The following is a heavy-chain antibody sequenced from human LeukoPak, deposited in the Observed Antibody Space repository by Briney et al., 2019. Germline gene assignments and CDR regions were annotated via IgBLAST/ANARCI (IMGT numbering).Heavy chain of an antibody. J-gene: IGHJ4*02. CDR2: ISYDGSNK. Sequence: GGSLRLSCAASGFTFSSYGMHWVRQAPGKGLEWVAVISYDGSNKHYADSVKGRFTISRDNSKNTLYLQMNSLRAEDTAVYYCAKKGRFDYWGQGTLVTVSS. CDR1: GFTFSSYG. V-gene: IGHV3-30*18. CDR3: AKKGRFDY.